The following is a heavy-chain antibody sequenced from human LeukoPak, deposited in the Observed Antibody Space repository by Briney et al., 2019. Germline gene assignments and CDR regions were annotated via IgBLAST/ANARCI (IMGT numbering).Heavy chain of an antibody. D-gene: IGHD3-16*02. CDR2: IYSSGST. CDR1: GGSIDSYY. Sequence: SETLSLTCSVSGGSIDSYYWTWIRQPPGKGLERLGYIYSSGSTTYNPSLQSRVTISVDTSRNQFSLKLTSVTTADTAIYYCARSATYDYVWGSYRYYDPWGQGTLVTVSS. V-gene: IGHV4-59*01. J-gene: IGHJ5*02. CDR3: ARSATYDYVWGSYRYYDP.